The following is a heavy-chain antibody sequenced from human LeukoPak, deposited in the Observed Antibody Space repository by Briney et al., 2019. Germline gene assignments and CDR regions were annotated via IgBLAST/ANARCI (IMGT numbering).Heavy chain of an antibody. J-gene: IGHJ4*02. CDR3: ARVPMIVVVGLDY. Sequence: PSETLSLTCTVSGGSISSSSYYWGWIRQPPGKGLEWIGSIYYSGSTYYNPSLKSRVTISVDTSKNQFSLKLSSVTAADTAVYYWARVPMIVVVGLDYWARGTLVTVPS. CDR1: GGSISSSSYY. D-gene: IGHD3-22*01. V-gene: IGHV4-39*07. CDR2: IYYSGST.